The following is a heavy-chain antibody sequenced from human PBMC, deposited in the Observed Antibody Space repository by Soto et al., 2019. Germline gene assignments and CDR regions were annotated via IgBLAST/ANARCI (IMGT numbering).Heavy chain of an antibody. CDR3: ATLYGDYVKVDYYYYGMDV. CDR1: GFTFSSYS. CDR2: ISYDGSNK. Sequence: GGSLRLSCAASGFTFSSYSMHWVRQAPGKGLERVAVISYDGSNKYYADSVKGRFTISRDNSKNTLYLQMNGLRAEDTAVYYCATLYGDYVKVDYYYYGMDVWGQGTTVTVSS. J-gene: IGHJ6*02. V-gene: IGHV3-30-3*01. D-gene: IGHD4-17*01.